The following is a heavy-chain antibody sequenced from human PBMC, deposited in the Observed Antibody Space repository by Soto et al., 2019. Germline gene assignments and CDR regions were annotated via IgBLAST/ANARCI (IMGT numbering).Heavy chain of an antibody. D-gene: IGHD2-8*01. J-gene: IGHJ4*02. CDR1: GFTFSSYG. Sequence: QVQLVESGGGVVQPGRSLRLSCAASGFTFSSYGMHWVRQAPGKGLEWVAVISFDGSNTYYADSVRGRFTISRDNSKNTLYLQMTRLRGEDTAVYYCAKAGGKVLPVYAFRTYFDYWGQGTLLTVSS. CDR2: ISFDGSNT. CDR3: AKAGGKVLPVYAFRTYFDY. V-gene: IGHV3-30*18.